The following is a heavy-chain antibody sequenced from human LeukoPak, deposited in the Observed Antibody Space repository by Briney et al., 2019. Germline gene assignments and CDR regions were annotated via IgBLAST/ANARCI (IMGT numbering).Heavy chain of an antibody. CDR3: ARDPDYGDYHHDY. CDR2: IIPIFGTA. CDR1: GGTFSSYA. J-gene: IGHJ4*02. Sequence: SVKVPCKASGGTFSSYAISWVRQAPGQGLEWMGRIIPIFGTANYAQKFQGRVTITTDESTSTAYMELSSLRSEDTAVYYCARDPDYGDYHHDYWGQGTLVTVSS. V-gene: IGHV1-69*05. D-gene: IGHD4-17*01.